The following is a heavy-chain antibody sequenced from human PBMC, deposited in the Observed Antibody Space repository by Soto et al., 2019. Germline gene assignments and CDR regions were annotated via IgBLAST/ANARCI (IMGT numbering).Heavy chain of an antibody. CDR2: IRASGGAI. V-gene: IGHV3-48*02. Sequence: EVQLVESGGDLVQPGGSLRLSCAASGFIFSGYTMTWVRQAPGRGLEFVSHIRASGGAIFYAESVKGRSSVNRDNAKKSLQLQMSMRREEDTAVYCGARDHGGGTWFGGVYYCVGRDVWGQGTAVTVSS. D-gene: IGHD3-16*01. CDR1: GFIFSGYT. J-gene: IGHJ6*02. CDR3: ARDHGGGTWFGGVYYCVGRDV.